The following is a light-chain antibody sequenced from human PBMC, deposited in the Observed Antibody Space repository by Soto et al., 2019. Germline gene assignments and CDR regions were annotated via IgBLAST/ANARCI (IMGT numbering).Light chain of an antibody. Sequence: QSALTQPPSVSGSPGQSVTISCTGTSSDVGSYNRVSWYQQPPGTAPKLMIYEVSNRPSGVPDRFSGSKSGNTASLTISGLQAEDEADYYCSSYTSSSTLYVFGTGTKLTAL. CDR3: SSYTSSSTLYV. CDR2: EVS. CDR1: SSDVGSYNR. V-gene: IGLV2-18*02. J-gene: IGLJ1*01.